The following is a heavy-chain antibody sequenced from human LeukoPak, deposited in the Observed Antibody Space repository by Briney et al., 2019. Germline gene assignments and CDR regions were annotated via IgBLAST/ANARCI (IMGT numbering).Heavy chain of an antibody. CDR3: AREGKITMVRGVIRYYYMDV. CDR2: IYTSGST. D-gene: IGHD3-10*01. CDR1: GGSISSGSYY. Sequence: PSETLSLTCTVSGGSISSGSYYWSWIRQPAWKGLEWIGRIYTSGSTNYNPSLKSRVTISVDTSKNQFSLKLSSVTAADTAVYYCAREGKITMVRGVIRYYYMDVWGKGTTVTISS. V-gene: IGHV4-61*02. J-gene: IGHJ6*03.